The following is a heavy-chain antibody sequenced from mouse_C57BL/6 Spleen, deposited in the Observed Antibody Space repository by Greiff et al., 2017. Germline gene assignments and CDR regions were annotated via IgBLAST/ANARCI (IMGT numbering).Heavy chain of an antibody. Sequence: QVQLQQSGAELVRPGTSVKVSCKASGYAFTNFLIEWVKQRPGQGLEWIGVINPGSGGTNYNETFKGKATLTADKSSSTAYMQLSSLTSEDSAVYFCARSGDYGAMDYWGQGTSVTVSS. CDR2: INPGSGGT. J-gene: IGHJ4*01. V-gene: IGHV1-54*01. D-gene: IGHD3-1*01. CDR1: GYAFTNFL. CDR3: ARSGDYGAMDY.